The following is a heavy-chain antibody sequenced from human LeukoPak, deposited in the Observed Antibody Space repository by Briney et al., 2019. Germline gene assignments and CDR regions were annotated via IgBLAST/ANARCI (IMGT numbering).Heavy chain of an antibody. Sequence: GGSLRLSCAASGFTFSSYGMHWVRQAPGKGLEWVAVIWYDGSNKYYADSVKGRFTISRDNSKNTLYLQMNSLRAEDTAVYYCARDDCSGGSCYSFGYYYGMDVWGQGTTVTVSS. CDR3: ARDDCSGGSCYSFGYYYGMDV. CDR1: GFTFSSYG. V-gene: IGHV3-33*01. J-gene: IGHJ6*02. D-gene: IGHD2-15*01. CDR2: IWYDGSNK.